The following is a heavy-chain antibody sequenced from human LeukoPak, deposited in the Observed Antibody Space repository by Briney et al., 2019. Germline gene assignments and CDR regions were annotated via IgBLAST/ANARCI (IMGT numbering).Heavy chain of an antibody. Sequence: GGSLRLSCAASGFTFNNYAMSWVRQAPGKGLEWVSAISGIGISTYYTDSVKGRFTISRDNSRNTLYLQMSSLRAGDTAVYYCAKDHLGGYYYDSSTYYLDSWGQGTLVTVSS. CDR2: ISGIGIST. CDR1: GFTFNNYA. V-gene: IGHV3-23*01. D-gene: IGHD3-22*01. J-gene: IGHJ4*02. CDR3: AKDHLGGYYYDSSTYYLDS.